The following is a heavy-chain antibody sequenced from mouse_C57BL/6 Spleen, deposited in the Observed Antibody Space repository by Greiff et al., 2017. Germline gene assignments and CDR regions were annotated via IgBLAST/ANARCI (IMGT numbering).Heavy chain of an antibody. CDR2: IYPGDGDT. D-gene: IGHD1-1*01. V-gene: IGHV1-82*01. Sequence: VQLQQSGPELVKPGASVKISCKASGYAFSSSWMNWVKQRPGKGPEWIGRIYPGDGDTNYNGKFKGKATLTADKSSSTAYMQLSSLTSEDSAVYFCASGSHYAMDYWGQGTSVTVSS. CDR3: ASGSHYAMDY. J-gene: IGHJ4*01. CDR1: GYAFSSSW.